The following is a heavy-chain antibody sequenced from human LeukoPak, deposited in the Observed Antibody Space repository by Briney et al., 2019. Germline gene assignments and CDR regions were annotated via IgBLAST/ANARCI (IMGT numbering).Heavy chain of an antibody. Sequence: SETLSLTCTVSGDSISSSSSYWGWIRQPPGKGLEWIGSIHYNGNTYYNPSIKSRVTISVDTSKNQFSLKLSSVTAADTAVYYCARHRILRYFDWLPMGDYWGQGTLVTVSS. V-gene: IGHV4-39*01. D-gene: IGHD3-9*01. CDR1: GDSISSSSSY. J-gene: IGHJ4*02. CDR2: IHYNGNT. CDR3: ARHRILRYFDWLPMGDY.